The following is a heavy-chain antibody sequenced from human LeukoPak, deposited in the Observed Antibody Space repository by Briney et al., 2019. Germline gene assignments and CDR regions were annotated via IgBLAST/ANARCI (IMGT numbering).Heavy chain of an antibody. J-gene: IGHJ3*02. CDR2: IYYGGST. Sequence: SETLSLTCTDSYDSISRFYWSWIRQPPGKGLEWIGYIYYGGSTNYSSSLKRRVTISVDTSKNQLSLELKSVTAADTAVYYCARTIDGFDIWGQGTMVTVSS. CDR3: ARTIDGFDI. CDR1: YDSISRFY. V-gene: IGHV4-59*08. D-gene: IGHD3-10*01.